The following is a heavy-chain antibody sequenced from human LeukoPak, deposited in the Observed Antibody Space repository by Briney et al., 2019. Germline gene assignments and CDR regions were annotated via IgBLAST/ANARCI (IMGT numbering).Heavy chain of an antibody. D-gene: IGHD2-2*01. Sequence: QPGGSLRHSCGASGFTLSSYAMTLVRQAPGKGLEWVSGISGSGDSTYYADPVKGRFTISRDNSKNTLYLQMNSLRAEDTAVYYCAKAPDTSWYYFDYWGQGTLVTVSS. CDR3: AKAPDTSWYYFDY. CDR2: ISGSGDST. J-gene: IGHJ4*02. V-gene: IGHV3-23*01. CDR1: GFTLSSYA.